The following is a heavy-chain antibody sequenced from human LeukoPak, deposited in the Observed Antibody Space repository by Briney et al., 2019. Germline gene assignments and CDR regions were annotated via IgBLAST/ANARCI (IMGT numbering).Heavy chain of an antibody. D-gene: IGHD3-10*01. CDR2: IRNDGSNK. J-gene: IGHJ4*02. V-gene: IGHV3-30*02. CDR1: RFTFSNYG. Sequence: PGGSLRLSCAASRFTFSNYGMHWVRQAPGKGLEWVAFIRNDGSNKYYADSVKGRFTISRDNSKNTLYLQMNSLRAEDTAVYYCAKDPIGYYGSGSYFYWGQGTLVTASS. CDR3: AKDPIGYYGSGSYFY.